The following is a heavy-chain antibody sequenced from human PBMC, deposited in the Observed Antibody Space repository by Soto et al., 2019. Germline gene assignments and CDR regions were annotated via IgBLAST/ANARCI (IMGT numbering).Heavy chain of an antibody. V-gene: IGHV4-61*01. J-gene: IGHJ4*02. D-gene: IGHD3-22*01. CDR1: GGSVSSGSYY. Sequence: PSETLSLTCTVSGGSVSSGSYYWSWIRQPPGKGLEWIGYIYYSGSTNYNPSLKRRVTISVDTSKNQFSLKLSSVTAADTAVYYCARDRVIAYYDSSGSPSGFDYWGQGTQVTVSS. CDR3: ARDRVIAYYDSSGSPSGFDY. CDR2: IYYSGST.